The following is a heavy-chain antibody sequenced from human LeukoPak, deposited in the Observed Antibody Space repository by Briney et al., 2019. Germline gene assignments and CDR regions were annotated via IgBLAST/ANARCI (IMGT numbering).Heavy chain of an antibody. CDR3: AREASNYGDHTMMI. J-gene: IGHJ4*02. D-gene: IGHD4-17*01. CDR1: GFTFGDYG. V-gene: IGHV3-20*04. CDR2: INWNGGST. Sequence: PGGSLRLSCAASGFTFGDYGTSWVRQAPGKGLEWVSGINWNGGSTGYADSVKGRFTISRDNAKNSLYLQMNSLRAEDTALYYCAREASNYGDHTMMIWGQGTLVTVSS.